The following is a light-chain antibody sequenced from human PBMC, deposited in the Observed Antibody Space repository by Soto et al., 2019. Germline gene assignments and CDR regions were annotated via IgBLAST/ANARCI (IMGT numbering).Light chain of an antibody. CDR1: QSISTC. CDR2: RAS. V-gene: IGKV1-5*03. Sequence: DIPMTQSPSTLSAYVGDRVSIACRASQSISTCLAWYQQKPGKAPKLLIYRASSLESGVPSRFSGSGSGTEFTLTISGLQPDDFATYFCQQYDNWSWTFGQGTKVEIK. J-gene: IGKJ1*01. CDR3: QQYDNWSWT.